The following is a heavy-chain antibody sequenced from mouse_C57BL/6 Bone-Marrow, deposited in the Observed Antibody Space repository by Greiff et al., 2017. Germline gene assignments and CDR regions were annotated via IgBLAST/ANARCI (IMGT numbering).Heavy chain of an antibody. V-gene: IGHV10-1*01. CDR2: IRSKSNNYAT. CDR3: VPLTYAMDY. CDR1: GFSFNTYA. D-gene: IGHD1-1*01. Sequence: DVKLVESGGGLVQPKGSLKLSCAASGFSFNTYAMNWVRQAPGKGLEWVARIRSKSNNYATYYADSVKDRFTISRDDSESMLYLQMNNLKTEDTAMYYCVPLTYAMDYWGQGTSVTVSS. J-gene: IGHJ4*01.